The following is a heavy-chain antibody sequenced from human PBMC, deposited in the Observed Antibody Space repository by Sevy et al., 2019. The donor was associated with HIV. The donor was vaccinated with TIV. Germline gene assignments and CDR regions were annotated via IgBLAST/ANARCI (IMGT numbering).Heavy chain of an antibody. D-gene: IGHD2-8*02. Sequence: GGSLRLSCAASGFTFSNYGMHWVRQAPGKGLEWVAIISYDGSNKYYGDSVEGRFTISRDNSKNTLYLQMNSLTVEDTAVYYCAKKDETGEAYWYFDLWGRGTLVTVSS. CDR2: ISYDGSNK. V-gene: IGHV3-30*18. CDR1: GFTFSNYG. J-gene: IGHJ2*01. CDR3: AKKDETGEAYWYFDL.